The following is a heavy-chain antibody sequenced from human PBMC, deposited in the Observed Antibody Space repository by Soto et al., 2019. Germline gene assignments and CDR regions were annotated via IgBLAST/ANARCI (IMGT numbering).Heavy chain of an antibody. V-gene: IGHV3-30*18. CDR2: ISYDGSNK. J-gene: IGHJ6*02. CDR3: AKGRLPLVCYYYGMDV. D-gene: IGHD2-8*01. CDR1: GFTFSSYG. Sequence: QVQLVESGGGVVQPGRSLRLSCAASGFTFSSYGMHWVRQAPGKGLEWVAVISYDGSNKYYADSVKGRFTISRDNSKNTLYLQMNSLRAEDTAVYYCAKGRLPLVCYYYGMDVWGQGTTVTVSS.